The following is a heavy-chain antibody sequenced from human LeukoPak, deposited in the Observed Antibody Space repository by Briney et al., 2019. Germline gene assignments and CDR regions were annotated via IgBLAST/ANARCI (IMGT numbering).Heavy chain of an antibody. CDR3: ARGRQYYYDSSGYSFDY. V-gene: IGHV1-3*01. J-gene: IGHJ4*02. Sequence: GASVKVSCTASGYTFTSYAMHWVRQAPGQRLEWMGWINAGNGNTKYSQKFQGRVTITRDTSASTAYMELSSLRSEDTAVYYCARGRQYYYDSSGYSFDYWGQGTLVTVSS. D-gene: IGHD3-22*01. CDR1: GYTFTSYA. CDR2: INAGNGNT.